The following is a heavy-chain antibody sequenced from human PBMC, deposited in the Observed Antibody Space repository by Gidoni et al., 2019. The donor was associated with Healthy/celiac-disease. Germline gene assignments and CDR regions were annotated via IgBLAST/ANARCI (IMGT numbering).Heavy chain of an antibody. CDR1: GLPFSSYS. Sequence: EVQLVESGGGLVKPGGSLRLSCATSGLPFSSYSMNWVRQAPGKGLKWVSSIISSSSYIYYADSVKGRFTISRDNAKNSLYLQMNSLRAEDTAVYYCARDQQFAYAFDIWGQGTMVTVSS. V-gene: IGHV3-21*01. CDR3: ARDQQFAYAFDI. J-gene: IGHJ3*02. CDR2: IISSSSYI. D-gene: IGHD6-13*01.